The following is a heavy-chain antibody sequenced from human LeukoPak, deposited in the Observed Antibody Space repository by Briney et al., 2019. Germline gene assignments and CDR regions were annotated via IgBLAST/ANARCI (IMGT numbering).Heavy chain of an antibody. J-gene: IGHJ4*02. CDR1: GGTFSSYG. V-gene: IGHV1-69*04. CDR2: IIPILGVS. Sequence: SVEVSCKASGGTFSSYGISWVRQAPGQGLEWMGRIIPILGVSKYAQKFQGRVTITADKSPSTSYMELSSLRSEDTAVYYCARSRSDTSPFDYWGQGTLVTVSS. D-gene: IGHD2/OR15-2a*01. CDR3: ARSRSDTSPFDY.